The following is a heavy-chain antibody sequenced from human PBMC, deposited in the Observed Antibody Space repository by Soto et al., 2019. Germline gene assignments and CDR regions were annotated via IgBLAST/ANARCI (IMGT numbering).Heavy chain of an antibody. CDR3: ARQTTIIVARGVVITYGGPFDP. J-gene: IGHJ5*02. V-gene: IGHV4-31*03. D-gene: IGHD3-10*01. CDR1: GDSITSGGYY. CDR2: VYHSGST. Sequence: QVQLQVSGPGLVKPSQTLSLTCNVSGDSITSGGYYWSWIRQQPGKGLEWIGYVYHSGSTYYNPSLKSRIAMPLDTSKNQFALEPSSLTVADTAVYYCARQTTIIVARGVVITYGGPFDPLGQGTLVTVSS.